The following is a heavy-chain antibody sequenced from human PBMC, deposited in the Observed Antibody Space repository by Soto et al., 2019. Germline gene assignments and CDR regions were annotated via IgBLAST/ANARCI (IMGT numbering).Heavy chain of an antibody. V-gene: IGHV1-2*04. D-gene: IGHD4-17*01. CDR3: ARGSYYGGDAFDI. CDR1: GYTFTGYY. Sequence: ASVKVSCKASGYTFTGYYMHWVRQAPGQGLEWMGWINPNSGGTNYAQKFQGWVTMTRDTSISTAYMELSRLRSDDTAVYYCARGSYYGGDAFDIWGQGTMVTVSS. CDR2: INPNSGGT. J-gene: IGHJ3*02.